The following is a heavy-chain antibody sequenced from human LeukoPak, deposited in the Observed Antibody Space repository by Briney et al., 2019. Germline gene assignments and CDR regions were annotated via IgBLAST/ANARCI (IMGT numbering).Heavy chain of an antibody. D-gene: IGHD4-17*01. CDR1: GFTFSSYE. Sequence: LAGGSLRLSCGASGFTFSSYEMNWVRQAPGKGLEWVSYISSSSSYTNYADSVKGRFTISRDNAKNSLYLQMNSLRAEDTAVYYCARVATVTTGNWFDPWGQGTLVTVSS. J-gene: IGHJ5*02. CDR2: ISSSSSYT. CDR3: ARVATVTTGNWFDP. V-gene: IGHV3-48*03.